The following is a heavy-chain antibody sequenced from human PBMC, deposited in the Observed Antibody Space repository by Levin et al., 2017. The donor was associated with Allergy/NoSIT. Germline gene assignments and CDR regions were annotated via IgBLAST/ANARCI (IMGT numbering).Heavy chain of an antibody. CDR1: GFTFSSYW. Sequence: GGSLRLSCVASGFTFSSYWMTWVRQAPGKGLEWVANIKQDGSEKYYVDSVKGRFTISRDNAKNSLYLQMNSLRAEDTAVYYCARDCGDYGCYFDYWGQGTLVTVSS. CDR2: IKQDGSEK. J-gene: IGHJ4*02. CDR3: ARDCGDYGCYFDY. V-gene: IGHV3-7*01. D-gene: IGHD4-17*01.